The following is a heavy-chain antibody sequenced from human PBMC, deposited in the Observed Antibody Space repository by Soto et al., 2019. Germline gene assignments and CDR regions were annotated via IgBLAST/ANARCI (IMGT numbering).Heavy chain of an antibody. J-gene: IGHJ5*02. V-gene: IGHV1-69*04. D-gene: IGHD3-10*01. CDR2: IIPILGIA. CDR3: AREGRITMVRGVPQGFDP. Sequence: SVKVSCKASGGTFSSYTISWVRQAPGQGLEWMGRIIPILGIANYAQKFQGRVTITADKSTSTAYMELSSLRSEDTAVYYCAREGRITMVRGVPQGFDPWGQGTLVTVSS. CDR1: GGTFSSYT.